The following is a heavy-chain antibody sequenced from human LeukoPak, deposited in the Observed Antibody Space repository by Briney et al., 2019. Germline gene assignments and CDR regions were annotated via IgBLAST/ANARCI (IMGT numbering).Heavy chain of an antibody. CDR1: GFTFSDYD. D-gene: IGHD1-1*01. V-gene: IGHV3-13*01. J-gene: IGHJ4*02. CDR3: ARVAKERVGGVHYFDH. CDR2: IGTAGDT. Sequence: LSGGSLRLSCAASGFTFSDYDMHWVRQATGKGLEWVSAIGTAGDTYYTGSVKGRFTISRENAKNSLYLQMNSLRAGDTAVYYCARVAKERVGGVHYFDHWGQGTLVTVSS.